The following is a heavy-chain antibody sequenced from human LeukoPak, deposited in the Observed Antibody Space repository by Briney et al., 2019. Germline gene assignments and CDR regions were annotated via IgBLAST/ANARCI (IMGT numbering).Heavy chain of an antibody. CDR3: AKDIGDIVGVTVGAFDI. Sequence: GGSLRLSCAASGFTFDDYAMHWVRQAPGKGLEWVSGISWNSGSIGYADSVKGRFTISRDNAKNSLYLQMNSLRAEDTALYYCAKDIGDIVGVTVGAFDIWGQGTMVTVSS. V-gene: IGHV3-9*01. CDR2: ISWNSGSI. J-gene: IGHJ3*02. CDR1: GFTFDDYA. D-gene: IGHD1-26*01.